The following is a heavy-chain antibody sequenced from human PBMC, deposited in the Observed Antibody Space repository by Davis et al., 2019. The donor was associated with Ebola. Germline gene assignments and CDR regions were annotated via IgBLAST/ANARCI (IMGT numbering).Heavy chain of an antibody. J-gene: IGHJ4*02. CDR3: ARGTSYAMVRGED. V-gene: IGHV1-69*13. D-gene: IGHD3-10*01. CDR2: IIPIFGTA. Sequence: SVKVSCKASGYTFTGYYMHWVRQAPGQGLEWMGGIIPIFGTANYAQKFQGRVTITADESTSTAYMELSSLRSEDTAVYYCARGTSYAMVRGEDWGQGTLVTVSS. CDR1: GYTFTGYY.